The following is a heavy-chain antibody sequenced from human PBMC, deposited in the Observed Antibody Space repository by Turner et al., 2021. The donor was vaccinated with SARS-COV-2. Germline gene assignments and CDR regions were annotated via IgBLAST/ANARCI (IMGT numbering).Heavy chain of an antibody. CDR2: ISVSGGST. D-gene: IGHD3-22*01. CDR3: ARDQYYDSSGYYFFRASYFDL. CDR1: GFTSSSYA. V-gene: IGHV3-23*01. J-gene: IGHJ2*01. Sequence: VQLLESGGGLVQPGGSLRLSCAASGFTSSSYAMCWIRQAPGKGLGWVSAISVSGGSTYYADSVKGRFTISRDNSKNTLYLQMNSLRAEDTAVYYCARDQYYDSSGYYFFRASYFDLWGRGTLVTVSS.